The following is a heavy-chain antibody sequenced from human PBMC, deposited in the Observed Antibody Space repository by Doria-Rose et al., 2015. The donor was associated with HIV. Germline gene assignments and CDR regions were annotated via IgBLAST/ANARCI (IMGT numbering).Heavy chain of an antibody. CDR1: GGSFTNYH. D-gene: IGHD3-3*01. CDR2: VNPSGTT. V-gene: IGHV4-34*01. J-gene: IGHJ4*02. CDR3: ARGRIFGVVTD. Sequence: QVQLHQWGAGLLRPSETLTLTCAVYGGSFTNYHWSWIRQQPGKDLEWIGEVNPSGTTDYNPSLKSRVTLSIDMSKYQLSLNVTSVTAADTAVYYCARGRIFGVVTDWGQGTLVTVSS.